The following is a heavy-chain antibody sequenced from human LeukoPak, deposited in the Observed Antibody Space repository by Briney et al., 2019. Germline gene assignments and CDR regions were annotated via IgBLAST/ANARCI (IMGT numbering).Heavy chain of an antibody. J-gene: IGHJ6*02. CDR3: ANHGVYSGSYSMDV. CDR2: FGSSA. V-gene: IGHV3-23*01. CDR1: GLTFSRYA. Sequence: GGSLRLSCAASGLTFSRYAMSWVRQAPGKGLEWVSTFGSSAHYADSVKGRFTISRDNSKNTLYLQMNSLRADDTAVYYCANHGVYSGSYSMDVWGQGTTVIVSS. D-gene: IGHD1-26*01.